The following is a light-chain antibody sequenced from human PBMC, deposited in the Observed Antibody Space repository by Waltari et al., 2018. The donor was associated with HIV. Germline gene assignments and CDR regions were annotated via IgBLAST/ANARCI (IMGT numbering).Light chain of an antibody. V-gene: IGLV3-25*03. CDR2: KDN. J-gene: IGLJ3*02. Sequence: SYELTQPPSVSVSPGQTARITHSGDALPRQYAYWYQQKPGQAPVVVIYKDNERPSGIPERFSGSSSGTTVTLTISGVQAEDEADYYCQSPDSSGSYEVFGGGTRLTVL. CDR3: QSPDSSGSYEV. CDR1: ALPRQY.